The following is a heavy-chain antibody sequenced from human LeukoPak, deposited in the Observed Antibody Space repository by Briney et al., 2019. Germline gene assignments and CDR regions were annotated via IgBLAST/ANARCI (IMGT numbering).Heavy chain of an antibody. CDR1: GFTFSSYA. CDR3: AKGGYSYGYNDY. Sequence: TGGSLRLSCAASGFTFSSYAMSWVRQAPGKGLEWVSAISGSGGSTYYADSVKGRFTISRDNSKNTLYLQMNSLRAEDTAVYYCAKGGYSYGYNDYWGQGTLVTVSS. J-gene: IGHJ4*02. V-gene: IGHV3-23*01. CDR2: ISGSGGST. D-gene: IGHD5-18*01.